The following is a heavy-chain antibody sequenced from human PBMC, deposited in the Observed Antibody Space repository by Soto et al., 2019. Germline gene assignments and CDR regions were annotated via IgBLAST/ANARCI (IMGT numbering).Heavy chain of an antibody. D-gene: IGHD2-15*01. Sequence: QLQLQESGPGLVKPSETLSLTCTVSGGSISISGYYWVLIRQPPGKGLEWIASIYYSGSTYYNPSRKSRVTIYGDTSKNQFSLKLSSVTAADTAVYYCARELGYCSGGNCYSLNAFDIWGQGTMVTVSS. CDR2: IYYSGST. J-gene: IGHJ3*02. CDR1: GGSISISGYY. V-gene: IGHV4-39*01. CDR3: ARELGYCSGGNCYSLNAFDI.